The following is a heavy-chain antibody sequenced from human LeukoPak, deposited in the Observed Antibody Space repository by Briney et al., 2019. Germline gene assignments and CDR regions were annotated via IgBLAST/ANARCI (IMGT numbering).Heavy chain of an antibody. CDR1: GFTFSSYS. J-gene: IGHJ4*02. D-gene: IGHD3-10*01. CDR2: IGSSSSTI. Sequence: GGSLRLSCAASGFTFSSYSMNWVRQAPGKGLEWVSYIGSSSSTIYYADSVKGRFTISRDNAKNALYLQMDSLRAEDTAVYYCARDRIYYASGTYNFDYWGQGTLVTVSS. V-gene: IGHV3-48*04. CDR3: ARDRIYYASGTYNFDY.